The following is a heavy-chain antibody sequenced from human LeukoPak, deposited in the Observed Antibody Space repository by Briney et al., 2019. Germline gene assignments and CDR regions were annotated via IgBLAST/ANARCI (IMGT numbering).Heavy chain of an antibody. CDR2: MNPNSGNT. D-gene: IGHD4-23*01. V-gene: IGHV1-8*01. CDR1: GYTFTSYD. J-gene: IGHJ6*03. Sequence: VASVKVSCKASGYTFTSYDINWVRQATGQGLEWMGWMNPNSGNTGYTQKFPGRVTMTRNTSISTACMELSSLRSDDTAVYYCARGHYGGNIPRYYYMDVWGKGTTVTVSS. CDR3: ARGHYGGNIPRYYYMDV.